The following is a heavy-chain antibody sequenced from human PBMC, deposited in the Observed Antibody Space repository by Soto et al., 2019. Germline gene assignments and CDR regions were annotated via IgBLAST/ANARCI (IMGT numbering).Heavy chain of an antibody. CDR2: ISGGGRPI. V-gene: IGHV3-48*02. Sequence: EVQLVESGGGSVQPGGSLRLSCAASGFTVSTFSMNWVRQAPGRGLEWISYISGGGRPISYADSVKGRFTISRDNAKNSLYLQMDSLTDEDTAVYDCARDLGWAFDSWGQGTLVTVSS. J-gene: IGHJ4*02. CDR1: GFTVSTFS. D-gene: IGHD6-19*01. CDR3: ARDLGWAFDS.